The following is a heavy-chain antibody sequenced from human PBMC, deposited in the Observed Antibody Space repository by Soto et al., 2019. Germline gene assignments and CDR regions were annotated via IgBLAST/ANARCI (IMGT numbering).Heavy chain of an antibody. D-gene: IGHD2-2*01. CDR2: INPNSGGT. CDR3: VKGNKVVPAAIRGYYYGMDV. V-gene: IGHV1-2*04. CDR1: GYTFTGYY. J-gene: IGHJ6*02. Sequence: QVQLVQSGAEVKKPGASVKVSCKASGYTFTGYYMHWVRQAPGQGLEWMGWINPNSGGTNYAKKFQGWVTMTRDTSISTAYMELSRLRSDDTAVYYCVKGNKVVPAAIRGYYYGMDVWGQGTTVTVSS.